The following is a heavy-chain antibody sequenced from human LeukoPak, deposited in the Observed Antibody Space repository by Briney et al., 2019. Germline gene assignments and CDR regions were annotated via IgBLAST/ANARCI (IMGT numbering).Heavy chain of an antibody. D-gene: IGHD6-13*01. CDR3: AKDLSRWYSSRWPDY. CDR2: ISWNSGSI. V-gene: IGHV3-9*01. CDR1: GFTFDDYA. Sequence: GRSLRLSCAASGFTFDDYAMHWVRQAPGKGLEWVSGISWNSGSIGYADSVKGRFTISRDNAKNSLYLQMNSLRAEDTALYYCAKDLSRWYSSRWPDYWGQGTLVTVSS. J-gene: IGHJ4*02.